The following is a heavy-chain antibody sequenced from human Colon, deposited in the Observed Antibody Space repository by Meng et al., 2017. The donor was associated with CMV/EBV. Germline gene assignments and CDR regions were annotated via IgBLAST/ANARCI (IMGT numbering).Heavy chain of an antibody. Sequence: SGFTFSTFGMVWVRQAPGKGLEWVASITSSSGYIFYADSVKGRFTISRDNAKNLLFLQMNSLRANDTAVYYCARAGGAVAGRGGFDHWGLGTLVTVSS. J-gene: IGHJ4*02. CDR1: GFTFSTFG. V-gene: IGHV3-21*01. CDR2: ITSSSGYI. CDR3: ARAGGAVAGRGGFDH. D-gene: IGHD6-19*01.